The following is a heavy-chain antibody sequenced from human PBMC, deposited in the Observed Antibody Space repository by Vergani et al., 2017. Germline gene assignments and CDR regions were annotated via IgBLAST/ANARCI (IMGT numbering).Heavy chain of an antibody. Sequence: QVQLVQSGAEVKKPGASVKVSCKASGYTFTSYGISWVRQAPGQGLEWMGWISAYNGNTNYAQKLQGRVTMTTDTSTWTAYMELRSLRSDEPAVYYCAQSGYYVSVCPFDIWGQGTMVTVSS. V-gene: IGHV1-18*01. J-gene: IGHJ3*02. CDR3: AQSGYYVSVCPFDI. CDR2: ISAYNGNT. CDR1: GYTFTSYG. D-gene: IGHD3-22*01.